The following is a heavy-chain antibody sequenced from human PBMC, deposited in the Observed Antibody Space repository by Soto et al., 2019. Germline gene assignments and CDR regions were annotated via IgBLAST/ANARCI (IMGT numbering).Heavy chain of an antibody. J-gene: IGHJ4*02. D-gene: IGHD1-1*01. Sequence: EVQLVESGGGLVQPGGSLRLSCSASGFTFSSYAMHWVRQAPGKGLEYVSAISSNGGSTYYADSVKGRFTISRDNSKNTLYLQMSSLIAEDTAVYYCVKDFSTGTSPGDYWGQGTLVTVSS. CDR1: GFTFSSYA. CDR3: VKDFSTGTSPGDY. CDR2: ISSNGGST. V-gene: IGHV3-64D*06.